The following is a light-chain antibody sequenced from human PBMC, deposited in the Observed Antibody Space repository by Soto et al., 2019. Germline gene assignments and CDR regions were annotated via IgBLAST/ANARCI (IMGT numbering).Light chain of an antibody. CDR3: QQYGSSPGT. Sequence: SVLTQFSVTLSLSPGERSTLSCRASESVSRSYLAWYQQKAGKAPRLLIYRASSRATGIPERFSGSGSGTDFTLTISRLEPEDFAVYYCQQYGSSPGTFGQGTKVDIK. CDR2: RAS. J-gene: IGKJ1*01. CDR1: ESVSRSY. V-gene: IGKV3-20*01.